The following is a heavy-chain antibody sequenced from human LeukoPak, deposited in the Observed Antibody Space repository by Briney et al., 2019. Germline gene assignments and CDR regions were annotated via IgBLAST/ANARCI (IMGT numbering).Heavy chain of an antibody. D-gene: IGHD6-13*01. CDR1: GGSISSSSYY. CDR2: TYYTGST. J-gene: IGHJ4*02. Sequence: SQTLSLTCTVSGGSISSSSYYWGWIRQPPGKGLEWIGTTYYTGSTNYNPSLKSHVTMSVDTSKNQFSLKLTSVTAADTAVYYCARDRSSSWYEMDYWGQGTLVTVSS. CDR3: ARDRSSSWYEMDY. V-gene: IGHV4-39*07.